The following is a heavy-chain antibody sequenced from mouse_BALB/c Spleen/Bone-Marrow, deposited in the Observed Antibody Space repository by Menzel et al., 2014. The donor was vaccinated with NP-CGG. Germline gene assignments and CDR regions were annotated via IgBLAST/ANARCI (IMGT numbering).Heavy chain of an antibody. CDR2: ISSGSSII. D-gene: IGHD2-14*01. CDR1: GFTFSSFG. CDR3: ARRYRYDYFDY. Sequence: EVKLMESGGGLVQPGGSRKLSCAASGFTFSSFGMHWVRQAPEKGLEWVAYISSGSSIIYYADTVKGRFTISRDNPKNTLFLEMTSLRSEDTAKYYCARRYRYDYFDYWGQGTTLTVSS. V-gene: IGHV5-17*02. J-gene: IGHJ2*01.